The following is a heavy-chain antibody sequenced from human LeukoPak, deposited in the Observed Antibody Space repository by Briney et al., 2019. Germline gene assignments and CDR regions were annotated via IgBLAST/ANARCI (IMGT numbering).Heavy chain of an antibody. D-gene: IGHD2-2*03. CDR1: GFPFNSYS. V-gene: IGHV3-23*01. J-gene: IGHJ4*02. Sequence: GGSLRLSCVASGFPFNSYSMIWVRQAPGKGLEWVSFKRESGSGSTRYYADSVKGRFTISRDNSKNTVYLQMNSLTAEDTAVYFCAKDGWDYWGRGTLVTVSS. CDR3: AKDGWDY. CDR2: KRESGSGSTR.